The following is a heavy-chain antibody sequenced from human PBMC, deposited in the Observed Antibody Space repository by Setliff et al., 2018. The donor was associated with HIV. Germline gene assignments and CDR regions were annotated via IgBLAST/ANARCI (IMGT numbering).Heavy chain of an antibody. V-gene: IGHV4-59*11. J-gene: IGHJ4*02. Sequence: TSETLSLTCSVSGGSIGSHYWSWIRQPPGKGLEWIGYIYNSGNYNPSLKSRVTMSVDTSKNQFSLNLTSVTAADTAVYYCARQGAVTGHSFDYWGQGALVTVSS. CDR2: IYNSG. CDR3: ARQGAVTGHSFDY. D-gene: IGHD6-19*01. CDR1: GGSIGSHY.